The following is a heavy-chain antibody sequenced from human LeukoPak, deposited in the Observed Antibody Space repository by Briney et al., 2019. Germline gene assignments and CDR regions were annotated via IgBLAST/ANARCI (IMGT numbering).Heavy chain of an antibody. CDR2: ISYDGSNK. D-gene: IGHD3-22*01. CDR3: AKDRPYYDSSGYYYY. V-gene: IGHV3-30*18. J-gene: IGHJ4*02. CDR1: GFTFSSYG. Sequence: GRSLRLSCAASGFTFSSYGMHWVRQAPGKGLEWVAVISYDGSNKYYADSVKGRFTISRDNSKNTLYLQMNSLRAEDTAVYYCAKDRPYYDSSGYYYYWDQGTLVTVSS.